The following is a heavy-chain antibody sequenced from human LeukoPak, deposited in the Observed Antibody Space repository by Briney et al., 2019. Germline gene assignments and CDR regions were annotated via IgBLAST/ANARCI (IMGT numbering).Heavy chain of an antibody. J-gene: IGHJ4*02. Sequence: NPGGSLRLSCAASGFTFSSYSMNRVRQAPGKGLEWVSSISSSSSYIYYADSVKGRFIISRDNAKNSLYLQMNSLRAEDTAVYYCAREPVSGFNFDYWGQGTLVTVSS. CDR1: GFTFSSYS. D-gene: IGHD5-12*01. CDR3: AREPVSGFNFDY. CDR2: ISSSSSYI. V-gene: IGHV3-21*01.